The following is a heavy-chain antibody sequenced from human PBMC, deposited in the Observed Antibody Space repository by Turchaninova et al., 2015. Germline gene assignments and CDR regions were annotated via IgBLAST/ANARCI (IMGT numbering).Heavy chain of an antibody. CDR3: ATLPYDAFDI. CDR2: IQDDGSNK. CDR1: GFTLCWHG. J-gene: IGHJ3*02. Sequence: QVQLVESGGGVVQPGGSLRLSCAASGFTLCWHGIHWVHQAPGQGREWGALIQDDGSNKYYAAAVKGRFAVSRDNSKNPLYLQRNSLRAEDTAVYYCATLPYDAFDIWGQGTMVTVSS. V-gene: IGHV3-30*02.